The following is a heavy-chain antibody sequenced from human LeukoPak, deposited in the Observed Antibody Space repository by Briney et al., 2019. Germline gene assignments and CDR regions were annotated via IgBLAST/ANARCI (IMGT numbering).Heavy chain of an antibody. V-gene: IGHV4-59*01. CDR3: ARGEKWQGYYYYYMDV. Sequence: SETLSLTCTVSGGSISSYYWSWIRQPPGTGLEWIGYIYYRGSTNYNPSLKSRVTISVDTSKIQFSLKLSSVTAADTAVYDCARGEKWQGYYYYYMDVWGKGTTVTVSS. J-gene: IGHJ6*03. CDR2: IYYRGST. D-gene: IGHD5-12*01. CDR1: GGSISSYY.